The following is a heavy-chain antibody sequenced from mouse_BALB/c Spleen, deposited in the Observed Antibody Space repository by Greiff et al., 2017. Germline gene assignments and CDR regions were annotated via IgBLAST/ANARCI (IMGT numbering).Heavy chain of an antibody. CDR3: ARYGAPLGKDYFDY. Sequence: EVQLQQSGPELVKPGASVKMSCKASGYTFTSYVMHWVKQKPGQGLEWIGYINPYNDGTKYNEKFKGKATLTSDKSSSTAYMELSSLTSEDSAVYYCARYGAPLGKDYFDYWGQGTTLTVSS. D-gene: IGHD1-1*01. CDR2: INPYNDGT. CDR1: GYTFTSYV. J-gene: IGHJ2*01. V-gene: IGHV1-14*01.